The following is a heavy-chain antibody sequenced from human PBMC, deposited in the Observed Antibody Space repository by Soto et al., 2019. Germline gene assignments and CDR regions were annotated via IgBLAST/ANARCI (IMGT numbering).Heavy chain of an antibody. D-gene: IGHD2-15*01. Sequence: EVQLVESGGGLVQPGGSLRLSCAASGFTFSGYSMNWVRQAPGKGLEWVSYISSSSRTIYYADSVKGRFTISRDNANNAMYLQMNSLRDEGTAVCYCARDIGCSGGSCYDYGMDVWGQGTTVTVSS. V-gene: IGHV3-48*02. CDR3: ARDIGCSGGSCYDYGMDV. J-gene: IGHJ6*02. CDR1: GFTFSGYS. CDR2: ISSSSRTI.